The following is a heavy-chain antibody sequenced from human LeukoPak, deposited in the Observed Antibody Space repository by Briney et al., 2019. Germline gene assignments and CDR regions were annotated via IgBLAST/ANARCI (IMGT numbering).Heavy chain of an antibody. CDR1: GFTFSDYY. J-gene: IGHJ4*02. CDR3: ARHGGDYEDYFDY. Sequence: PGGSLRLSCAASGFTFSDYYMSWIRQAPGKGLEWVSYISSSGTTIYYTDSVKGRFTISRDNAKNSLSLQIISLRAEDTAIYYCARHGGDYEDYFDYWGQGTLVTVSS. V-gene: IGHV3-11*01. D-gene: IGHD3-22*01. CDR2: ISSSGTTI.